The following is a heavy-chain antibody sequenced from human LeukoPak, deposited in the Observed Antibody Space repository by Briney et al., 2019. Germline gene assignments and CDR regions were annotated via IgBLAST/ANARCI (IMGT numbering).Heavy chain of an antibody. J-gene: IGHJ4*02. Sequence: GGSLRLSCAASGFIVSSNYMSWVRQAPGKGLEWVSVIYTGGSTYYADSVKGRFTISRDNSKNTLFLQMNRLRAEDTAMYYCARASDLWRGVDCWGQGTLVTVSS. CDR2: IYTGGST. D-gene: IGHD3-3*01. CDR1: GFIVSSNY. CDR3: ARASDLWRGVDC. V-gene: IGHV3-53*01.